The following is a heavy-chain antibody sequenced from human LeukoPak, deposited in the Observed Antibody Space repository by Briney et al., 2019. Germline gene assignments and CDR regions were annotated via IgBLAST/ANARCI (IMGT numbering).Heavy chain of an antibody. CDR1: GFTVSSDY. V-gene: IGHV3-53*01. CDR2: IYRSGRT. Sequence: PGGSLRLSCAVSGFTVSSDYMGWVRQAPGKGLEWISVIYRSGRTYYADSVKGRFTISRDNSKNSLYLQTNSLRAEDTAVYYCARRSKSSAIWYYFDYWGQGTLVTVSS. J-gene: IGHJ4*02. CDR3: ARRSKSSAIWYYFDY. D-gene: IGHD6-25*01.